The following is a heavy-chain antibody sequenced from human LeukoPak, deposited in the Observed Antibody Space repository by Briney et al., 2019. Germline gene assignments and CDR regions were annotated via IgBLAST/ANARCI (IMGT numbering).Heavy chain of an antibody. J-gene: IGHJ4*02. CDR1: GFTFRSFE. Sequence: GGSLRLSCEVSGFTFRSFEFNWVRQAPGKGLEWLSYITSSGDTIYYADSVRGRFTISRDNAKNSPSLQMNSLRGEDTAVYYCVRDLDYWGQGTLVTVSS. V-gene: IGHV3-48*03. CDR2: ITSSGDTI. CDR3: VRDLDY.